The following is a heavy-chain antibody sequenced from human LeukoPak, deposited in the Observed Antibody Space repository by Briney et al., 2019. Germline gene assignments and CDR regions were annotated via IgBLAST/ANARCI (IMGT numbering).Heavy chain of an antibody. D-gene: IGHD3-22*01. V-gene: IGHV1-69*13. CDR2: IIPIFGTA. CDR3: ARGLYYYDSSGYYPFDY. Sequence: SVKVSCKASGYTFTGYYMHWVRQAPGQGLEWMGGIIPIFGTANYAQKFQGRVTITADESTSTAYMELSSLRSEDTAVYYCARGLYYYDSSGYYPFDYWGQGTLVTVSS. J-gene: IGHJ4*02. CDR1: GYTFTGYY.